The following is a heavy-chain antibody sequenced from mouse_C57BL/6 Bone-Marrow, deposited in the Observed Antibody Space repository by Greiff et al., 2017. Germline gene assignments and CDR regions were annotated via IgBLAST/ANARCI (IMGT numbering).Heavy chain of an antibody. D-gene: IGHD3-2*02. J-gene: IGHJ2*01. CDR3: ARLDSSGYFDD. CDR2: ISSGGSYT. Sequence: DVKLVESGGDLVKPGGSLKLSCAASGFTFSSYGMSWVRQTPDKRLEWVATISSGGSYTYYPDSVKGRFTISRDNAKNTLYLQMSSLKSEDTAMYYCARLDSSGYFDDWGQGTTLTVSS. V-gene: IGHV5-6*02. CDR1: GFTFSSYG.